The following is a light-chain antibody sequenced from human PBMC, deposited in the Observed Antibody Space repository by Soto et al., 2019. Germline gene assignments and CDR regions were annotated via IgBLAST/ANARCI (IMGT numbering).Light chain of an antibody. J-gene: IGKJ4*01. CDR1: QSISSW. CDR3: QQYNSYLT. V-gene: IGKV1-5*03. Sequence: DIQMTQSPSTLSASVGDRVTITCRASQSISSWLAWYQQKPGKAPKLLIYKASSLESGVPSRFSGSGSGTEFTLTISSLQPDDCATYYCQQYNSYLTFGGGTKVEIK. CDR2: KAS.